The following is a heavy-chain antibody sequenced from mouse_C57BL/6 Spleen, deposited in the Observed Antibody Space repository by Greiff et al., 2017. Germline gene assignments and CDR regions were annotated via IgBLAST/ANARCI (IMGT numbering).Heavy chain of an antibody. CDR3: ARGHYADYLDY. CDR2: ISGGGGNT. J-gene: IGHJ2*01. Sequence: EVKVVESGGGLVKPGGSLKLSCAASGFTFSSYTMSWVRQTPEKRLEWVATISGGGGNTYYPDSVKGQVTISRDNAKNTLYLQMSSLRSEDTALDYCARGHYADYLDYWGQGTTLTVSS. D-gene: IGHD1-2*01. CDR1: GFTFSSYT. V-gene: IGHV5-9*01.